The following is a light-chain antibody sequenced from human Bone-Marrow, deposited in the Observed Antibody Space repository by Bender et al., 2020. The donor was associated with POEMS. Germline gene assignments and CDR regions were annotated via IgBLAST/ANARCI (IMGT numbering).Light chain of an antibody. CDR1: NIARKS. V-gene: IGLV3-21*02. J-gene: IGLJ3*02. CDR2: DDD. CDR3: QVWDDSTDHWV. Sequence: SYVLTQPPSVSVSPGETARISCGGLNIARKSVHWYQQKPGQAPVLVVYDDDYRPSGVPERFSGSNSGNTATLAISRVAAGDEAVYSCQVWDDSTDHWVFGGGTNLAVL.